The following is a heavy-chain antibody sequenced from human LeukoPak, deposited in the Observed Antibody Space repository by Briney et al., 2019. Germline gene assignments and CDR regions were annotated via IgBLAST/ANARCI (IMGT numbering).Heavy chain of an antibody. V-gene: IGHV2-5*01. CDR3: ARFYRGVDY. J-gene: IGHJ4*02. CDR2: TYWNDDK. Sequence: KWSGPTLVNPTQTLTLTCTFSGFSLSTSGVRVGWIRQPPGKALEWLAVTYWNDDKRYSPSLKTRLTIVKDTSRNQVVLTMTNMDPVDTATYYCARFYRGVDYWGQGTLVTVSS. D-gene: IGHD1-26*01. CDR1: GFSLSTSGVR.